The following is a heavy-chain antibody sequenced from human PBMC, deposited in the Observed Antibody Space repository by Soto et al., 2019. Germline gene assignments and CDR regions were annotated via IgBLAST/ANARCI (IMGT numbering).Heavy chain of an antibody. Sequence: QVQLVQSGAEVKKPWSSVKVSCKASGGTFSSYAISWVRQAPGQGLEWMGGIIPIFGTANYAQKFQGRVTITADEYTSTAYMELSSLRAEDTAVYYCARGNQQQLRYCGMDVWGQGTTVTVSS. CDR2: IIPIFGTA. V-gene: IGHV1-69*01. D-gene: IGHD6-13*01. CDR3: ARGNQQQLRYCGMDV. J-gene: IGHJ6*02. CDR1: GGTFSSYA.